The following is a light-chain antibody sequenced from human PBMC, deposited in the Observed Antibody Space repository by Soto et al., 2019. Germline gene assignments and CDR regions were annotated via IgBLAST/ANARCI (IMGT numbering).Light chain of an antibody. J-gene: IGKJ1*01. Sequence: DIQMTQSPSTLSPSVGDRVTITCRASQSISSWLAWYQQKPGKAPKLLIYDASTLESGVPSRFSGSGSGTEFTLSISSLQPDDFATYYCQQYENYFWTXGQGTNVDIK. V-gene: IGKV1-5*01. CDR1: QSISSW. CDR2: DAS. CDR3: QQYENYFWT.